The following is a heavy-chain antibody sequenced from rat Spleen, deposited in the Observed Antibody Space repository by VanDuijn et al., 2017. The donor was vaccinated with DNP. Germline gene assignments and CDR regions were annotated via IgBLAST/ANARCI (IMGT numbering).Heavy chain of an antibody. V-gene: IGHV5-31*01. D-gene: IGHD1-4*01. CDR3: ARSRLPGYYPFAC. CDR1: GFIFSNYW. CDR2: ISSTGDNT. Sequence: EVQLVESGGGPVQPGRSLKLSCVASGFIFSNYWMTWIRQAPGKGLEWVASISSTGDNTYYSDSVKGLFSLSRDNAKSTLYLQVNSLRSEDTATYYCARSRLPGYYPFACWGQGTLVTVSS. J-gene: IGHJ3*01.